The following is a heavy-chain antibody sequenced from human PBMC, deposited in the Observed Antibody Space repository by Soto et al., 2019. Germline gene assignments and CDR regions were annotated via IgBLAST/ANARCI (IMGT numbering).Heavy chain of an antibody. CDR3: ARVPDSSGYYFSIDS. D-gene: IGHD3-22*01. CDR1: GGSMSSSY. Sequence: PSETLSLTCAVSGGSMSSSYWSWFRQPPGKGLEWIGYIYYSGSTYYNPSLKSRVTISIDTFKNHFSLKLSSVTAADTAVYYCARVPDSSGYYFSIDSWGQGTLVTVSS. CDR2: IYYSGST. V-gene: IGHV4-59*01. J-gene: IGHJ4*02.